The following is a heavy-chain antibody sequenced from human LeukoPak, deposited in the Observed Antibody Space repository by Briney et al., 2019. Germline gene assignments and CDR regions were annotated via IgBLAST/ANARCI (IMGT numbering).Heavy chain of an antibody. V-gene: IGHV3-7*01. CDR2: LDPSGSQK. J-gene: IGHJ4*02. Sequence: GGSLRLSCAASGFTFNRSWMNWVRQAPGKGLEWVANLDPSGSQKRCVDSVKGRFIISKDNPGASLYLDMYSLRAEDTAIYYCAIWTSGNYWGQGTLVTVSS. CDR1: GFTFNRSW. D-gene: IGHD1-1*01. CDR3: AIWTSGNY.